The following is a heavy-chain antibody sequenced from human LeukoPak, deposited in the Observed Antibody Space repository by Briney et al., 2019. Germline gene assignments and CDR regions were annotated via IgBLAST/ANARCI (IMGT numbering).Heavy chain of an antibody. CDR2: TYYRSKWYN. D-gene: IGHD3-10*01. J-gene: IGHJ5*02. V-gene: IGHV6-1*01. CDR3: ARGLAWFGELSYNWFDP. CDR1: GDSVSSNSAA. Sequence: SQTLSLACAISGDSVSSNSAAWNWFRQSPSRGLEWLGRTYYRSKWYNDYAVSVKSRITINADTSKNQFSLQLNSVTPEDTAVYYCARGLAWFGELSYNWFDPWGQGTLVTVSS.